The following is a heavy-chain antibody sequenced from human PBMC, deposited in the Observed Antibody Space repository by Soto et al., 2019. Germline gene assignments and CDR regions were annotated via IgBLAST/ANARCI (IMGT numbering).Heavy chain of an antibody. CDR2: IYYSGTT. J-gene: IGHJ4*02. CDR1: DASINSGGYY. D-gene: IGHD2-21*02. CDR3: ARGLIVMLAGIEELINSHFDS. Sequence: SETLSLTCTVSDASINSGGYYWSWIRQHPGKGLEWIGCIYYSGTTYYNPSLKSRVTTAVDTSKNQFSLRLSSVTAADTAVYNCARGLIVMLAGIEELINSHFDSWGQGTLVTVSS. V-gene: IGHV4-31*03.